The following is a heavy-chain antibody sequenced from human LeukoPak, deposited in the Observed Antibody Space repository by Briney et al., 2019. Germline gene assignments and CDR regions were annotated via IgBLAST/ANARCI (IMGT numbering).Heavy chain of an antibody. CDR1: GGSISSSSYY. D-gene: IGHD6-13*01. CDR2: IYYSGST. CDR3: ARVHYSSSWHYYYYYMDV. V-gene: IGHV4-39*07. J-gene: IGHJ6*03. Sequence: SETLSLTCTVSGGSISSSSYYWGWIRQPPGKGLEWIGSIYYSGSTYYNPSLKSRVTISVDTSKNQFSLKLSSVTAADTAVYYCARVHYSSSWHYYYYYMDVWGKGTTVTISS.